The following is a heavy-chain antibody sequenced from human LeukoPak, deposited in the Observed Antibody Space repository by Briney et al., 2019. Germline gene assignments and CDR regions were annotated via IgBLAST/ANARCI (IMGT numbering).Heavy chain of an antibody. V-gene: IGHV4-39*01. CDR1: GGSISSASSY. J-gene: IGHJ4*02. CDR2: IYFSGST. D-gene: IGHD6-13*01. Sequence: AETLSLTCTVSGGSISSASSYWGWIRQPPGKGLEWRGSIYFSGSTYYNPSLKSRVTISVDASKNQFSLKLSSVTAADTAVYYCARWLAAAGTYYFDYWGQGTLVTVSS. CDR3: ARWLAAAGTYYFDY.